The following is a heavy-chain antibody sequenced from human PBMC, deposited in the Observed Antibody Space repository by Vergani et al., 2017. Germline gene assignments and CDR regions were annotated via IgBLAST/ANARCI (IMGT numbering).Heavy chain of an antibody. CDR2: ISGSGGST. V-gene: IGHV3-23*01. Sequence: EVQLLESGGGLVQPGGSLRLSCAASGFTFSCYAMSWVRQAPGKGLEWVSAISGSGGSTYDADSVKGRFTISKDNSKNTLYLQMNSLRAEDTSVYYCATNPATVYCSSTSCYLPYYYMDVWGKGTTVTVSS. CDR1: GFTFSCYA. J-gene: IGHJ6*03. D-gene: IGHD2-2*01. CDR3: ATNPATVYCSSTSCYLPYYYMDV.